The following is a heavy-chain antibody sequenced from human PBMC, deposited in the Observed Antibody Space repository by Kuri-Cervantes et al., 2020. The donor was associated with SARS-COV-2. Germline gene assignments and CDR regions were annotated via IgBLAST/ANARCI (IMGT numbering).Heavy chain of an antibody. Sequence: GGSLRPSCAASGFTFSSYSMNWVRQAPGKGLEWVSVIYSGGSTYYADSVKGRFTITRDNSKNTLYLQMNSLRAEDTAVYYCARDIKYQPLYPGWGMDVWGQGTTVTVSS. V-gene: IGHV3-53*01. D-gene: IGHD2-2*02. CDR2: IYSGGST. CDR3: ARDIKYQPLYPGWGMDV. J-gene: IGHJ6*02. CDR1: GFTFSSYS.